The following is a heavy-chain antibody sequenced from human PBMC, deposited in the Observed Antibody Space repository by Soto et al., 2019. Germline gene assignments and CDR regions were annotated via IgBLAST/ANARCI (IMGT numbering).Heavy chain of an antibody. Sequence: ASVKVSCKASGGTFSSYAISWVRQAPGQGLEWMGGIIPIFGTANYAQKFQGRVTITADESTSTAYMELSSLRSEDTAVYYCARDSPYSSRSYWFDPWGQGTLVTVSS. J-gene: IGHJ5*02. CDR1: GGTFSSYA. D-gene: IGHD6-13*01. V-gene: IGHV1-69*13. CDR2: IIPIFGTA. CDR3: ARDSPYSSRSYWFDP.